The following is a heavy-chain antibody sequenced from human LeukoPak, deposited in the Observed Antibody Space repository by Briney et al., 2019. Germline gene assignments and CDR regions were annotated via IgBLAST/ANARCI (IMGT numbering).Heavy chain of an antibody. V-gene: IGHV3-30*04. D-gene: IGHD5-12*01. CDR1: GFTFSSYA. CDR3: ATRYIVATGAAAGPFDY. Sequence: PGGSLRLSCAASGFTFSSYAMHWVRQAPGKGLEWVAVISYDGSNKYYADSVKGRFTISRDNSENTLYLQMNSLRAEDTAVYYCATRYIVATGAAAGPFDYWGQGTLVTVSS. J-gene: IGHJ4*02. CDR2: ISYDGSNK.